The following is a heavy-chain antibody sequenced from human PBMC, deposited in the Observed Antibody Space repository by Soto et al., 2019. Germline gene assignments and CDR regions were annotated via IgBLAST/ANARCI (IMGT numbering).Heavy chain of an antibody. CDR2: IIPIFGPA. D-gene: IGHD3-10*01. CDR3: GSGAYGSGSYEAGDYYSYGMDV. CDR1: GGTFSSYA. J-gene: IGHJ6*02. V-gene: IGHV1-69*01. Sequence: QVQLVQSGAEVKKPGSSVKVSCKASGGTFSSYAISWVRQAPGQGLEWMGGIIPIFGPANYAKKFQGRVTITADETTSTAYMGLSSLKSEDTAVYYCGSGAYGSGSYEAGDYYSYGMDVWGQGTTVTVSS.